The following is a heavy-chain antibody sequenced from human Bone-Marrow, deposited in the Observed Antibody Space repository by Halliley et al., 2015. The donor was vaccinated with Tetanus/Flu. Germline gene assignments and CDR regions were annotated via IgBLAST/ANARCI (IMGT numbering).Heavy chain of an antibody. V-gene: IGHV4-31*02. D-gene: IGHD6-13*01. J-gene: IGHJ6*02. CDR3: ARGTLGSWGNGYYFYGIDV. CDR2: IFYRGST. Sequence: IFYRGSTNHNPAPQSRVTISLDTSKNQFSLNLNSVTAADTALYYCARGTLGSWGNGYYFYGIDVWGQGTTVPVSS.